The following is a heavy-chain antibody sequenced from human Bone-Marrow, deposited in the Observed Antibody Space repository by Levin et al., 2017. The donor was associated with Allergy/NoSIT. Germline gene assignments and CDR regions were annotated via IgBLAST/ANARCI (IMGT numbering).Heavy chain of an antibody. CDR3: ARGGEVPSQYYFDY. J-gene: IGHJ4*02. V-gene: IGHV4-34*01. D-gene: IGHD1-1*01. CDR1: GASFSGYF. CDR2: INFNGIT. Sequence: PSETLSLTCAVNGASFSGYFWTWIRQSPGKGLEWIGQINFNGITTYNPSLKSRVIISVDPTKKQFSLKLNYLTAADTAVYFCARGGEVPSQYYFDYWGQGTLVTVSS.